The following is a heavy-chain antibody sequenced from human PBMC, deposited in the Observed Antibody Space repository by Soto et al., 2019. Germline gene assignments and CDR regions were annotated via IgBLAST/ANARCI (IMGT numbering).Heavy chain of an antibody. CDR3: SHSLIHNWGSRGAFDY. J-gene: IGHJ4*02. V-gene: IGHV2-5*02. CDR2: IYWDDDK. D-gene: IGHD7-27*01. Sequence: QITLKESGPTLVKPTQTLTLTCTFSGFSLSTSGVGVGWIRQPPGKALEWLALIYWDDDKRYSPSLKSRTTSTTYSSKNQVVRTMTTTDPVDTSTDYCSHSLIHNWGSRGAFDYWGQGTLVTVSS. CDR1: GFSLSTSGVG.